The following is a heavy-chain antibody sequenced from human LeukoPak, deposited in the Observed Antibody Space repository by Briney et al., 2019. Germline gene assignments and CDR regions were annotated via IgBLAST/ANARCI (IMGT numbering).Heavy chain of an antibody. J-gene: IGHJ4*02. CDR2: INPNSGGT. D-gene: IGHD3-10*01. CDR1: GYTFTGYY. CDR3: ARDSYWRAMVRRTAFDY. V-gene: IGHV1-2*02. Sequence: GASVKVSCKASGYTFTGYYMHWVRQAPGQGLEWMGWINPNSGGTNYAQKFQGRVTMTRDTSISTAYMELSRLRSDDTAVYYCARDSYWRAMVRRTAFDYWGQGTLVTVSS.